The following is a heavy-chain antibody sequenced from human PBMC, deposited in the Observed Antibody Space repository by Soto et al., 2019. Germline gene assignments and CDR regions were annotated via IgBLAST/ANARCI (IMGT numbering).Heavy chain of an antibody. V-gene: IGHV3-23*01. D-gene: IGHD6-13*01. Sequence: GGSLRLSCVVSGFTFSSYGMSWVRQAPGKGLEWVSIISGSGGSTNSADSVKGRFTISRDNSKNTVYLQMNSLRGEDTAVYYCVKGGYDWFDTWGQGTLVTVSS. CDR2: ISGSGGST. CDR1: GFTFSSYG. J-gene: IGHJ5*02. CDR3: VKGGYDWFDT.